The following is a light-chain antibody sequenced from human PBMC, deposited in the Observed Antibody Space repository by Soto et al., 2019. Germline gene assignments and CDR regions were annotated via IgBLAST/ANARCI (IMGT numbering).Light chain of an antibody. CDR3: TSYAGSNSWV. V-gene: IGLV2-8*01. J-gene: IGLJ3*02. CDR1: SSDVGAYNY. Sequence: QSALTQPPSASGSPGQSVTISCTGTSSDVGAYNYVSWYQQYPGKAPKIMIYEVIKQPSGVSYRFSGSKSGKTASLTVSGRKPEEEADYRCTSYAGSNSWVFGGGTKVTVL. CDR2: EVI.